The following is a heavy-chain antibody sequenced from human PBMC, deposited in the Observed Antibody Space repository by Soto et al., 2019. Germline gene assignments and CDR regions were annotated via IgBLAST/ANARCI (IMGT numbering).Heavy chain of an antibody. Sequence: QLQLQESGSGLVKPSQTLSLTCAVXGXXXXXXXXXXXXXXXXXGKGLEWIGYIYHSGSTYYNPSLKXXVXXXXXXXKXXXSXXXXXXXXXXTAVYYCARXXVVALGYWGQGTLVTVSS. J-gene: IGHJ4*02. CDR3: ARXXVVALGY. D-gene: IGHD3-10*01. CDR1: GXXXXXXXXX. CDR2: IYHSGST. V-gene: IGHV4-30-2*01.